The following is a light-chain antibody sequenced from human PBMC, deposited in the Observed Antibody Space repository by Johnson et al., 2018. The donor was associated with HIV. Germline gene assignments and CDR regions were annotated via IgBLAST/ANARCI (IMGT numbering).Light chain of an antibody. CDR1: SSNIGNNY. CDR2: ENN. Sequence: QSVLTQPPSVSAAPGQKVTISCYGSSSNIGNNYVSWYQQLPGTAPKLLIYENNKRPSGIPDRFSGSKSGTSATLGITGLQTGDEAGYSCGTWDSSLSEGVFGTGTKVTVL. J-gene: IGLJ1*01. V-gene: IGLV1-51*02. CDR3: GTWDSSLSEGV.